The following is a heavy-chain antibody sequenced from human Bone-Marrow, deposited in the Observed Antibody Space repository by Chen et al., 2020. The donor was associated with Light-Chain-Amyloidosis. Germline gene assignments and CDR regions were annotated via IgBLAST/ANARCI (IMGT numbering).Heavy chain of an antibody. J-gene: IGHJ6*02. CDR1: GFTFSSYA. CDR3: AKRPPYPSIYGMDV. D-gene: IGHD2-21*01. CDR2: ISGGGGST. V-gene: IGHV3-23*01. Sequence: EVQLLESGGGLVQPGGSLRLSCAASGFTFSSYAMSWVRQAPGKGLEWVSGISGGGGSTYYADSVEGRFTVSRDNSKNTLYLQMNSLRAEDTAVYYCAKRPPYPSIYGMDVWGQGTTVTVSS.